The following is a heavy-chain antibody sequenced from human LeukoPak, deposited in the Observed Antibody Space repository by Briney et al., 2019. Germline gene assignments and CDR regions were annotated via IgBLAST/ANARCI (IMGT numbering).Heavy chain of an antibody. CDR1: GSTFSSYA. Sequence: GGSLRLSCAASGSTFSSYAMSWVRQAPGKGLEWVSAISGSGGSTYYADSVKGRFTISRDNSKNTLYLQMNSLRAEDTAVYYCAKRASGGSGWYGYFDYWGQGTLVTVSS. J-gene: IGHJ4*02. V-gene: IGHV3-23*01. CDR3: AKRASGGSGWYGYFDY. D-gene: IGHD6-19*01. CDR2: ISGSGGST.